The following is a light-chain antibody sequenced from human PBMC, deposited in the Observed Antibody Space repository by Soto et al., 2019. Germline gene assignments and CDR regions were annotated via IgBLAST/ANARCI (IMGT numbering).Light chain of an antibody. CDR2: EVS. Sequence: QSALTQPASASGSPGQSVTISCTGTSSDVGDYNYVSGYQHHPGKAPKLMIYEVSKRPSGVPDRFSGSKSGNTASLTVSGLQAEDEAEYYCSSYAGSNIVIFGGGTKLTVL. CDR3: SSYAGSNIVI. CDR1: SSDVGDYNY. V-gene: IGLV2-8*01. J-gene: IGLJ2*01.